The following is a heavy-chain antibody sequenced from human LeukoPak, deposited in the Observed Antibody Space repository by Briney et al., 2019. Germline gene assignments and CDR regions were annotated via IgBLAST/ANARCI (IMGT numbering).Heavy chain of an antibody. J-gene: IGHJ5*02. Sequence: PGGSLRLSSAASGFTFSSYSMNWVRPAPGKGLEWVSYIGSSGSAIYYADSVKGRFTISRDNAKNSLYLQMNSLRAEDTAVYYCARVSAIVGATWGFDPWGQGIMVTVSS. CDR3: ARVSAIVGATWGFDP. V-gene: IGHV3-48*01. D-gene: IGHD1-26*01. CDR1: GFTFSSYS. CDR2: IGSSGSAI.